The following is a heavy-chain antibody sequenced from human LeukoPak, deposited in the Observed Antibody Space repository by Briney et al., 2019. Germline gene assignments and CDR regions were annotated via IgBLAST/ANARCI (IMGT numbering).Heavy chain of an antibody. CDR1: RGFINSHY. CDR2: IYYRGGP. Sequence: KSSEPVSLTCTVSRGFINSHYWGWIRQPPGKRLEWIGYIYYRGGPNYNPSLTSRVAISVDTSKNQLSLILSSVTAADTAVYYCARLRSEATSFFDYWGQRVLGTVSS. D-gene: IGHD5-24*01. CDR3: ARLRSEATSFFDY. J-gene: IGHJ4*02. V-gene: IGHV4-59*08.